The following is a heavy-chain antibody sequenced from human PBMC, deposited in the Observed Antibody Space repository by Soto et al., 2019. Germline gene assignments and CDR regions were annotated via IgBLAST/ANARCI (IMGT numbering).Heavy chain of an antibody. CDR2: IIPIIGTP. CDR1: GGTFRNHV. CDR3: ARDLEFRDGNISHLDY. D-gene: IGHD3-10*01. J-gene: IGHJ4*02. V-gene: IGHV1-69*01. Sequence: VKVSCKASGGTFRNHVFNWVRQAPGQGLEWMGGIIPIIGTPNYAQKFQGRVTITADASTSTVYLEVSSLRSQDTAVYYCARDLEFRDGNISHLDYWGQGTLVTVSS.